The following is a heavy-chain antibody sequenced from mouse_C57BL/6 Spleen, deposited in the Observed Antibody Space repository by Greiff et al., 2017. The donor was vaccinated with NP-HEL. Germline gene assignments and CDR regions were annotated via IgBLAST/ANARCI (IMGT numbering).Heavy chain of an antibody. CDR2: IYPSDSET. D-gene: IGHD1-1*01. J-gene: IGHJ2*01. V-gene: IGHV1-61*01. Sequence: QVQLKQPGAELVRPGSSVTLSCKASGYTFTSYWMDWVKQRPGQGLEWIGNIYPSDSETHYNQKFKDKATLTVDKSSSTAYMQLSSLTSEDSAVYYCARNYGSSYFDYWGQGTTRTVSS. CDR1: GYTFTSYW. CDR3: ARNYGSSYFDY.